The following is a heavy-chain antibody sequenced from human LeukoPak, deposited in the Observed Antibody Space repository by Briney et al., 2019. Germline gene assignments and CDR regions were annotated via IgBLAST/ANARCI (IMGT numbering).Heavy chain of an antibody. CDR2: ISASGDNT. V-gene: IGHV3-23*01. Sequence: GGSLRLSCAASGXTFNKYAMTWVRQAPGKGLVWVADISASGDNTDYADSVKGRSTISRDNSKNTLSLQMNSLRVEDTAVYYCAKVVGTGTTPTDYWGQGTLVTVSS. D-gene: IGHD1-1*01. J-gene: IGHJ4*02. CDR1: GXTFNKYA. CDR3: AKVVGTGTTPTDY.